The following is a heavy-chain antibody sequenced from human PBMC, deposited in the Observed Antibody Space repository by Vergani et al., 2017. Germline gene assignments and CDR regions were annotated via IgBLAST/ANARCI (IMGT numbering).Heavy chain of an antibody. V-gene: IGHV4-61*02. CDR2: ILGSGTA. J-gene: IGHJ6*02. D-gene: IGHD3-9*01. CDR1: GASMSSVGYY. CDR3: ARDAPRQRYFDWLLAGYYYYGMDV. Sequence: QVQLQESGPGLVKPSQTLSLTCTVSGASMSSVGYYWTWIRQSAGKRLEWIGDILGSGTANYNPSFQGRVSMSVATSKNQFSLTLSSVNATDTAVYYCARDAPRQRYFDWLLAGYYYYGMDVWGQGTTVTVSS.